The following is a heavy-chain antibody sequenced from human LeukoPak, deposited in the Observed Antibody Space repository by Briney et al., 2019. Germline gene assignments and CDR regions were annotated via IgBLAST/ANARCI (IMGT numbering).Heavy chain of an antibody. CDR2: INHSGST. Sequence: SETLSLTCAVYGGSVSGYYWSWIRQPPGKGLEWIGEINHSGSTNYNPSLKSRVTISVDTSKNQFSLKLSSVTAADTAVYYCARYRRVVVPAAMSRNYYYYGMDVWGQGTTVTVSS. V-gene: IGHV4-34*01. CDR3: ARYRRVVVPAAMSRNYYYYGMDV. D-gene: IGHD2-2*01. J-gene: IGHJ6*02. CDR1: GGSVSGYY.